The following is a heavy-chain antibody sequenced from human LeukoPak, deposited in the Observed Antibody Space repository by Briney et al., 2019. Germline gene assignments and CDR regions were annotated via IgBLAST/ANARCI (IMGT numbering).Heavy chain of an antibody. J-gene: IGHJ6*03. Sequence: PGRSLRLSCAASGFTFSSYTMNWVRQAPGKGLEWVSSISTSSSYIYYADSVKGRFTISRDNAKNSLYLQMNSLRAEDTALYYCARDGDTVLTRGYYYYMDVWGKGTTVTASS. CDR1: GFTFSSYT. CDR3: ARDGDTVLTRGYYYYMDV. V-gene: IGHV3-21*01. D-gene: IGHD4-23*01. CDR2: ISTSSSYI.